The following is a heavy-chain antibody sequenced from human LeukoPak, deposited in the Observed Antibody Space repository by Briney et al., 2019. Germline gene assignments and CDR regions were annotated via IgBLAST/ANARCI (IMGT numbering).Heavy chain of an antibody. CDR1: GGTLSSYA. J-gene: IGHJ4*02. D-gene: IGHD3-22*01. CDR3: ARVAPYYYDSSGYEPVDY. V-gene: IGHV1-69*13. CDR2: IIPIFGTA. Sequence: EASVKVSCKASGGTLSSYAISWVRQAPGQGLEWMGGIIPIFGTANYAQKFQGRVTITADESTSTAYMELRSLRSDDTAVYYCARVAPYYYDSSGYEPVDYWGQGTLVTVSS.